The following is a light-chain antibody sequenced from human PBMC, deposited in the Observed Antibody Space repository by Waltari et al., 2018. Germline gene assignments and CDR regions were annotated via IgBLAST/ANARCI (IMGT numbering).Light chain of an antibody. J-gene: IGLJ3*02. CDR2: VNSDGRH. CDR1: SGHSSNI. CDR3: ETGGHGTWV. Sequence: QLVLTQSPSASASLGASVKLTCTLSSGHSSNILAWLQQQPGKGPRYLMQVNSDGRHRKGDQIPDRFSGSSSGAERYLTIASLQSEDEADYDCETGGHGTWVFGGGTKLTVL. V-gene: IGLV4-69*01.